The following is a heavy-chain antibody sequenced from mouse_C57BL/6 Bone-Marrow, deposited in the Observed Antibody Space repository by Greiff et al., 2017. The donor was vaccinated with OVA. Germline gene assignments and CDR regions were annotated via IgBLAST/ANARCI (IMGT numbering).Heavy chain of an antibody. CDR3: ARIRGYAMDY. J-gene: IGHJ4*01. Sequence: VQLVESGAELVRPGTSVKVSCKASGYAFTNYLIEWVKQRPGQGLEWIGVINPGSGGTNYNEKFKGKATLTADKSSSTAYMQLSSLTSEDSAVYFCARIRGYAMDYWGQGTSVTVSS. CDR1: GYAFTNYL. CDR2: INPGSGGT. V-gene: IGHV1-54*01.